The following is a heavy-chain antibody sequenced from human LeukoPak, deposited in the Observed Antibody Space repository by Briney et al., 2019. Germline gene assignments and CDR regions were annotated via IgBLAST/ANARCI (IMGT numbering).Heavy chain of an antibody. D-gene: IGHD6-13*01. CDR3: AALRIGSYSSSWYGGFDP. J-gene: IGHJ5*02. V-gene: IGHV5-51*01. CDR2: IYPGDSDT. Sequence: GESLQISCKGSGYSFTSYWIGWVRQLPGKGLEWMGIIYPGDSDTRYSPSFQGQVTISADKSISTAYLQWSSLKASDTAMYYCAALRIGSYSSSWYGGFDPRGQGTLVTVSS. CDR1: GYSFTSYW.